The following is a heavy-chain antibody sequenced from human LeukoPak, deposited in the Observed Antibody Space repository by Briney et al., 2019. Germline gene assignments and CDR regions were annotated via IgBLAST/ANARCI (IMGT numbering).Heavy chain of an antibody. D-gene: IGHD1-1*01. CDR1: GFTLDKYA. V-gene: IGHV3-21*01. CDR3: ASWNVDV. CDR2: ISSSSSYI. J-gene: IGHJ6*02. Sequence: GGSLRLFCAASGFTLDKYAMSGVREAPGKSLEWVSSISSSSSYIYYAESVKGRFTISRDNAKNSLYLQMNGLRAKDTAVYHCASWNVDVWGQGSTVSVSS.